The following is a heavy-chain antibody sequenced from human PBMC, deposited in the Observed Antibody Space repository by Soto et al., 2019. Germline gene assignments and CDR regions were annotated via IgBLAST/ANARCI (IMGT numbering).Heavy chain of an antibody. CDR3: ARLIYDFWSGSETYYYYGMDV. V-gene: IGHV4-39*01. D-gene: IGHD3-3*01. CDR1: GGSISSSSYY. CDR2: IYYSGST. J-gene: IGHJ6*02. Sequence: SETLSLTCTVSGGSISSSSYYWGWIRQPPGKGLEWIGSIYYSGSTHYNPSLKSRVTISVDTSKNQFSLKLSSVTAADTAVYYCARLIYDFWSGSETYYYYGMDVWGQGTTVTVSS.